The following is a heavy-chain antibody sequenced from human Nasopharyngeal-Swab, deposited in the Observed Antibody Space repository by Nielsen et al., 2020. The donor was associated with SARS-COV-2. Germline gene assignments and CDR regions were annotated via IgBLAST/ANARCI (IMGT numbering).Heavy chain of an antibody. D-gene: IGHD3-10*01. J-gene: IGHJ4*02. CDR2: ISSSSSYI. CDR3: ARDIRLWFGELSHKLFDY. Sequence: GESLKISCAASGFTFSSYSMNWVRQAPGKGLEWVSPISSSSSYIYYADSVKGRFTISRDNAKNSLYLQMNSLRAEDTAVYYCARDIRLWFGELSHKLFDYWGQGTLVTVSS. CDR1: GFTFSSYS. V-gene: IGHV3-21*01.